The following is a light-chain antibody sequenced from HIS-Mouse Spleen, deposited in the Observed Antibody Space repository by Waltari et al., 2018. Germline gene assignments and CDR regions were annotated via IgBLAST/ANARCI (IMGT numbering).Light chain of an antibody. J-gene: IGLJ3*02. CDR3: SSYTSSSTWV. CDR1: SSDVGGYNY. V-gene: IGLV2-14*01. CDR2: EVS. Sequence: QSALTQPASVSGSPGQSITISCTGTSSDVGGYNYVSWYQQHPGKAPILMLYEVSNRPSGVSNRFSGSKSGNTASLTISGLQAEDEADYYCSSYTSSSTWVFGGGTKLTVL.